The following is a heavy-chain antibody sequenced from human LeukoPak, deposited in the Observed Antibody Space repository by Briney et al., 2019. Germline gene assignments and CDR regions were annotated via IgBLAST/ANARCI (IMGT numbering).Heavy chain of an antibody. CDR3: AREESASGYYDLPALDI. J-gene: IGHJ3*02. CDR2: IRNDGTIK. CDR1: GFTFSTYG. V-gene: IGHV3-30*02. Sequence: GGSLRLSCAASGFTFSTYGMHWVRQAPGKGLEWVAFIRNDGTIKYYADSVKGRFTISRDNSKNTLYLQMNSLRAEDTAVYYCAREESASGYYDLPALDIWGQGTMVTVSS. D-gene: IGHD3-22*01.